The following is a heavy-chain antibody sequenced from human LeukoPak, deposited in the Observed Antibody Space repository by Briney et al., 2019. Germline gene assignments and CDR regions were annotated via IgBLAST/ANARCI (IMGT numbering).Heavy chain of an antibody. CDR2: IYSGGST. CDR1: GFTFSDYY. D-gene: IGHD1-26*01. Sequence: QAGGSLRLSCAASGFTFSDYYMSWVRQAPGKGLEWVSVIYSGGSTYYADSVKGRFTISRDNSKNTLYLQMNSLRAEDTAVYYCARERVSIVGAFEYNWFDPWGQGTLVTVSS. CDR3: ARERVSIVGAFEYNWFDP. V-gene: IGHV3-66*01. J-gene: IGHJ5*02.